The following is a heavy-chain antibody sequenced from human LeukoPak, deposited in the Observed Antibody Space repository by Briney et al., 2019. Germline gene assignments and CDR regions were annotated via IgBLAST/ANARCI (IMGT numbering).Heavy chain of an antibody. V-gene: IGHV1-2*02. D-gene: IGHD1-14*01. Sequence: ASVKVSCKASGYTFIAYYIHWVRQAPGQGLAWMGWINPNSGGASFAQKFQGRVTMTRDTSITTAHMELSSLRSDDTAVYYCATNGDRGYHHYGMDFWGQGTTVTVSS. CDR3: ATNGDRGYHHYGMDF. CDR1: GYTFIAYY. J-gene: IGHJ6*02. CDR2: INPNSGGA.